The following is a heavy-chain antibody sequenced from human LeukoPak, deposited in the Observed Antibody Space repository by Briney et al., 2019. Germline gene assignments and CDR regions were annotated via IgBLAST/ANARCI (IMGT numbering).Heavy chain of an antibody. Sequence: SETLSLTCAVSGVSFNNYYWSWVRQTPGKGLEWIGEINHSGYTNDSPSLKSRVTLSIDTSRKQFSLNLKSVTVADTGIYYCTRMTTGHDYWGQGTLVTVSS. D-gene: IGHD4-17*01. CDR2: INHSGYT. J-gene: IGHJ4*02. CDR1: GVSFNNYY. CDR3: TRMTTGHDY. V-gene: IGHV4-34*01.